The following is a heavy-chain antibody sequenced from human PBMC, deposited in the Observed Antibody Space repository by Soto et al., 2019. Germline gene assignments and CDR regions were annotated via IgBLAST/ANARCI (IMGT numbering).Heavy chain of an antibody. CDR2: FDPEDGET. V-gene: IGHV1-24*01. Sequence: GASVQVSCKVSGYTLTELSMHWVRQAPGKGLEWMGGFDPEDGETIYAQKFQGRVTMTEDTSTDTAYMELSSLRSEDTAVYYCATFWSGYPYFDYWGQGTLVTV. D-gene: IGHD3-3*01. J-gene: IGHJ4*02. CDR1: GYTLTELS. CDR3: ATFWSGYPYFDY.